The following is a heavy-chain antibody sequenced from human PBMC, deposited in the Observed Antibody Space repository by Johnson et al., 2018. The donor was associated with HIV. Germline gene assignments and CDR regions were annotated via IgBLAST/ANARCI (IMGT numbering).Heavy chain of an antibody. J-gene: IGHJ3*02. CDR3: ARDRNYYDSSAQGAFDI. D-gene: IGHD3-22*01. V-gene: IGHV3-53*01. Sequence: VQLVESGGGLIQPGGSLRLSCAASGFTVSSNYMSWVRQAPGKGLKWVSVIYRGGSTYYADSVQGRFPISRDNSKNTLYLQMNSLRAEDTAVYYCARDRNYYDSSAQGAFDIWGQGTMVTVSS. CDR2: IYRGGST. CDR1: GFTVSSNY.